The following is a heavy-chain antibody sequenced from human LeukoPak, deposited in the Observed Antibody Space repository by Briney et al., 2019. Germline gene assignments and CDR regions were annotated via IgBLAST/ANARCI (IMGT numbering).Heavy chain of an antibody. D-gene: IGHD6-13*01. CDR3: ARVAYSSSWFYDY. Sequence: GGSLRLSCAASGFTFSSYSMNWVRQAPGKGLEWVSSISSSSSYIYYADSVKGRFTISRDNAKNSLYLQMNSLRAEDTAVYYCARVAYSSSWFYDYWGQGTLVTVSS. V-gene: IGHV3-21*04. CDR1: GFTFSSYS. J-gene: IGHJ4*02. CDR2: ISSSSSYI.